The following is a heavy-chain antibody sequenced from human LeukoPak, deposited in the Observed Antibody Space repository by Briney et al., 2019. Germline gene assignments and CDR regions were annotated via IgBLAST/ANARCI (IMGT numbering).Heavy chain of an antibody. J-gene: IGHJ4*02. CDR2: ISAYNGNT. CDR3: ARDYTVAVAGTVGY. Sequence: ASVKVSCKASGDTFTSYGISWVRQAPGQGLEWMGWISAYNGNTNYAQKFQGRVTMTTDTSTSTAYMELRSLRSDDTAVYYCARDYTVAVAGTVGYWGQGTLVTVSS. CDR1: GDTFTSYG. D-gene: IGHD6-19*01. V-gene: IGHV1-18*01.